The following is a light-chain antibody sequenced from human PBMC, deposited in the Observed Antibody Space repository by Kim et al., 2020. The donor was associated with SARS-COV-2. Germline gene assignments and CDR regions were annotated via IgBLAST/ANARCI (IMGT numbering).Light chain of an antibody. CDR3: QQYDSFPYS. CDR1: QGIGTY. V-gene: IGKV1-33*01. CDR2: DTF. Sequence: IQMTQSPSSLSASVGDRVTITCQASQGIGTYLNWYQQQPGRAPKLLIYDTFDLKPGVPSRFSGSGSGEEFTLTITGLQPEDFATYYCQQYDSFPYSFAQGTKLEI. J-gene: IGKJ2*01.